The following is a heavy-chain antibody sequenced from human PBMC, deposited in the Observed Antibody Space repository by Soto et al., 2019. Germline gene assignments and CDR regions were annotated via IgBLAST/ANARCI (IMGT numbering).Heavy chain of an antibody. CDR3: AKDLSGAYNWNYYFDY. V-gene: IGHV3-74*01. J-gene: IGHJ4*02. Sequence: GSLRLSCAASGFTFSSYWMHWVRQAPGKGLVWVSRINSDGSSTSYADSVKGRFTISRDNAKNTLYLQMNSLRAEDTAVYYCAKDLSGAYNWNYYFDYWGQGTLVTVSS. CDR2: INSDGSST. CDR1: GFTFSSYW. D-gene: IGHD1-7*01.